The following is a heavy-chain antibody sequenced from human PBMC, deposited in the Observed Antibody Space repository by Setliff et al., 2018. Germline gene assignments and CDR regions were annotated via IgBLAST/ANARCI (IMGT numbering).Heavy chain of an antibody. D-gene: IGHD1-26*01. V-gene: IGHV3-23*01. CDR2: ISGNGFNT. CDR1: GFTFSNYA. Sequence: GGSLRLSCAASGFTFSNYAMNWVRQAPGKGLEWVSGISGNGFNTYYADSVKGRFAISRGNSKNTLYLQMNSLRAEDTAVYYCAKVSGGSPTSDYWGQGTLVTVSS. CDR3: AKVSGGSPTSDY. J-gene: IGHJ4*02.